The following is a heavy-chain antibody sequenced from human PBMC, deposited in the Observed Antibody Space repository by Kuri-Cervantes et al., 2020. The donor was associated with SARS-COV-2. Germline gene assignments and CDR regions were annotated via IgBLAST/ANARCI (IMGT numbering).Heavy chain of an antibody. Sequence: ESLKISCAVSGGSFSGFYWSWVRQSPGKGLEWIGEINHSGSTNYNPSLKSRVTISVHTSKSQLSLWLNSVTAADTAVYYCARVGGFCTSSTCYSRFSWGDYFDSWGQGTLVTVSS. D-gene: IGHD2-2*03. CDR3: ARVGGFCTSSTCYSRFSWGDYFDS. CDR1: GGSFSGFY. CDR2: INHSGST. J-gene: IGHJ4*02. V-gene: IGHV4-34*01.